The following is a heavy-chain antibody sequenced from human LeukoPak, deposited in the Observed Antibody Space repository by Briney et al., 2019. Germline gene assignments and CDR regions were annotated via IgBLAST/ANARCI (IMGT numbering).Heavy chain of an antibody. D-gene: IGHD6-13*01. CDR2: IYYSGGT. V-gene: IGHV4-39*07. CDR3: ARAGGSSWYVGYYYYMDV. Sequence: KPSETLSLTCTVSGGSISSSSYYWGWIRQPPGKGLEWIGSIYYSGGTYYNPSLKSRVTISVDTSKNQFSLKLSSVTAADTAVYYCARAGGSSWYVGYYYYMDVWGKGTTVTVSS. J-gene: IGHJ6*03. CDR1: GGSISSSSYY.